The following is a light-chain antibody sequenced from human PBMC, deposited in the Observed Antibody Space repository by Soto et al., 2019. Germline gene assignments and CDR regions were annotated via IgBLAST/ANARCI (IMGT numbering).Light chain of an antibody. CDR2: KAS. Sequence: DIQMTQSPSTLSASIGDRVNITCRASQSISSWLAWYQQKPGKAPKVLIYKASNLESGVPSRFSGSRSETEFTLTISSLQPDDFATYYCQQYNVYSTFGGGTKVEIK. CDR3: QQYNVYST. CDR1: QSISSW. J-gene: IGKJ4*01. V-gene: IGKV1-5*03.